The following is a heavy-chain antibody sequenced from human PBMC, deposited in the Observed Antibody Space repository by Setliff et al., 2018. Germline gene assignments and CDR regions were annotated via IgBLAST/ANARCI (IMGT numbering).Heavy chain of an antibody. CDR1: GDSFSNYA. J-gene: IGHJ4*02. CDR3: ARDTLALGDITLFDY. D-gene: IGHD3-16*01. Sequence: ASVKVSCKASGDSFSNYAISWVRQAPGQGLEWMGWINPNSGGTNYAQKFQGRVAMTRDTSISTVYMELSSLKYDDTAIYYCARDTLALGDITLFDYWGQGTLVTVSS. V-gene: IGHV1-2*02. CDR2: INPNSGGT.